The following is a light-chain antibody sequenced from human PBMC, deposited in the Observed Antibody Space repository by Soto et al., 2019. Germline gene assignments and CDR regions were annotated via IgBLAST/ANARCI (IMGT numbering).Light chain of an antibody. CDR2: SAS. J-gene: IGKJ4*01. CDR1: QSGATS. Sequence: EIVMTQSPATLSVSLGERVTLSCKASQSGATSLAWYQQRPGQAPRLLIYSASTRATGVPARFSGSGSGTEFTLTISSLQSEDFAVYYCQQYDNWPPLTFGGGTKVEI. CDR3: QQYDNWPPLT. V-gene: IGKV3-15*01.